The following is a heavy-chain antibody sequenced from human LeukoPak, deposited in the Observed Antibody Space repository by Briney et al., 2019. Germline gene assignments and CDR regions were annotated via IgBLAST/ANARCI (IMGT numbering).Heavy chain of an antibody. D-gene: IGHD3-9*01. J-gene: IGHJ4*02. CDR3: AKWGDYDVLTGYYVPDY. Sequence: GGSLRLSCAASGFTFSNYAMSWVRLAPGEGLEWVSAILGSGGSTYYADSVKGRFTVSRDNSKSTLYLQMNSLRAEDTALYYCAKWGDYDVLTGYYVPDYWGQGTLVTVSS. CDR1: GFTFSNYA. CDR2: ILGSGGST. V-gene: IGHV3-23*01.